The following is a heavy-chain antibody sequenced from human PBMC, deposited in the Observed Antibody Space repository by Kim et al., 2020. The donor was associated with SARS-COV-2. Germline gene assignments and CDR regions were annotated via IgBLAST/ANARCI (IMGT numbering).Heavy chain of an antibody. D-gene: IGHD3-3*01. CDR2: IYYSGST. V-gene: IGHV4-59*01. CDR1: GGSISSYY. Sequence: SESLSLTCTVSGGSISSYYWSWIRQPPGKGLEWIGYIYYSGSTNYNPSLKSRVIISVDTSKNQFSLKLSSVTAADTAVYYCARGSSLTIFGVVGWFDPW. J-gene: IGHJ5*02. CDR3: ARGSSLTIFGVVGWFDP.